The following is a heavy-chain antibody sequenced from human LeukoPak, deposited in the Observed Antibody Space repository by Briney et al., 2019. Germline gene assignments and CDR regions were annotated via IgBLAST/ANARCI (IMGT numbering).Heavy chain of an antibody. V-gene: IGHV2-70*11. Sequence: SGPALVKPTQTLTLTCTFSGFSLSTSGMCVSWIRQPPGKALEWLARIDWDDDKYYSTSLKTRLTISKDTFKNQVVLTMTNMDPVDTATYYCARYSGSYYYFDYWGQGTLVTVSS. CDR3: ARYSGSYYYFDY. CDR2: IDWDDDK. D-gene: IGHD1-26*01. J-gene: IGHJ4*02. CDR1: GFSLSTSGMC.